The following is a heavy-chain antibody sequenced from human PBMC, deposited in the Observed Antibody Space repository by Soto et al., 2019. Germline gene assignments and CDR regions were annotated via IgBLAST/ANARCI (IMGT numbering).Heavy chain of an antibody. CDR2: INHSGTT. Sequence: PSETLSLTCAVYGGSFSGYYWNWVRQPPGKGLKWIAEINHSGTTNYNPSLKRRVTISVDTSKNQYSLKLSSVTAADTAVYYCARSREQQLVMGGYDYYGMDVWGQGTTVT. D-gene: IGHD6-13*01. J-gene: IGHJ6*02. V-gene: IGHV4-34*01. CDR1: GGSFSGYY. CDR3: ARSREQQLVMGGYDYYGMDV.